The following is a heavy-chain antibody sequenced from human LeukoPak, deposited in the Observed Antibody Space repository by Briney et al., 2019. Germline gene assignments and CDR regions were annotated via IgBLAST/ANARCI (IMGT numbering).Heavy chain of an antibody. CDR2: IIPIFGTA. J-gene: IGHJ4*02. CDR1: GYTFTSYD. CDR3: ARDLYSSSFPTSLDY. D-gene: IGHD6-13*01. Sequence: SVKVSCKASGYTFTSYDINWVRQATGQGLEWMGGIIPIFGTANYAQKFQGRVTITADKSTSTAYMELSSLRSEDTAVYYCARDLYSSSFPTSLDYWGQGTLVTVSS. V-gene: IGHV1-69*06.